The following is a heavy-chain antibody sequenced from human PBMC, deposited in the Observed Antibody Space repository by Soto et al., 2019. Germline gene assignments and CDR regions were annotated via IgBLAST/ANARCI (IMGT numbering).Heavy chain of an antibody. V-gene: IGHV4-34*01. J-gene: IGHJ4*02. D-gene: IGHD3-16*02. CDR1: GGSFSGYY. CDR3: ARASSDDYIWGSYRSVRPRILFDY. Sequence: PSETLSLTCAVYGGSFSGYYWSWIRQPPGKGLEWIGEINHSGSTNYNPSLKSRVTISVDTSKNQFSLKLSSVTAADTAVYYCARASSDDYIWGSYRSVRPRILFDYWGRGTLVTVSS. CDR2: INHSGST.